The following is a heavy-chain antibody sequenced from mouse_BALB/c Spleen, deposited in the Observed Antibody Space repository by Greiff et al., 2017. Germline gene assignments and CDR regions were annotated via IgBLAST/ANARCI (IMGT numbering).Heavy chain of an antibody. Sequence: QVQLKESGAELVRPGASVTLSCKASGYTFTDYEMHWVKQTPVHGLEWIGAIDPETGGTAYNQKFKGKATLTADKSSSTAYMELRSLTSEDSAVYYCTPNWAWFAYWGQGTLVTVSA. CDR1: GYTFTDYE. V-gene: IGHV1-15*01. CDR3: TPNWAWFAY. CDR2: IDPETGGT. D-gene: IGHD4-1*02. J-gene: IGHJ3*01.